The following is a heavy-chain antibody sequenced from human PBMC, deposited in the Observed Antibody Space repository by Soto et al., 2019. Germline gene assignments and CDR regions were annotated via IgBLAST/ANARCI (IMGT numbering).Heavy chain of an antibody. V-gene: IGHV6-1*01. CDR1: GDSVSSNSAT. CDR2: TYYRSKWYS. D-gene: IGHD3-9*01. CDR3: VRDGSNDWDFDY. J-gene: IGHJ4*02. Sequence: SPTLSLTCVISGDSVSSNSATWNWIRQSPSRGLEWLGRTYYRSKWYSDCALSVKGRITINPDTSKNQFSLQLNSVSPEDTAVYYCVRDGSNDWDFDYWGQGTLVTVSS.